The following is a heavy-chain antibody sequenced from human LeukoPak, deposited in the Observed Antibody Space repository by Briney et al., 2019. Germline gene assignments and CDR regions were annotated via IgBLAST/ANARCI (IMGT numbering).Heavy chain of an antibody. CDR3: ARVASGRYDFDF. D-gene: IGHD1-26*01. CDR1: GFTVSSNY. Sequence: TGGSLRLSCAASGFTVSSNYMSWVRQAPGKGLEWVSVIYSGGSTYYADSVKGRFTISRDNSKNTLYLQMNSLRAEDTAVYYCARVASGRYDFDFWGQGTLVTVSS. CDR2: IYSGGST. V-gene: IGHV3-53*01. J-gene: IGHJ4*02.